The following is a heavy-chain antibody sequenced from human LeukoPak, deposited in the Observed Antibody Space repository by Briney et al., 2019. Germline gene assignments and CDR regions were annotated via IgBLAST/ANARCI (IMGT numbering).Heavy chain of an antibody. CDR3: VRDITISAEGDGFDI. CDR1: GFTLNNYW. J-gene: IGHJ3*02. V-gene: IGHV3-7*01. CDR2: INQHGNEE. D-gene: IGHD3-3*01. Sequence: GGSLRLSCAASGFTLNNYWMSWVRQAPGKGLEWVANINQHGNEEYYVDSVKGRFTISRDNAKSSLDLQVNSLRDDDTAVYYCVRDITISAEGDGFDIWGQGTMVTVSS.